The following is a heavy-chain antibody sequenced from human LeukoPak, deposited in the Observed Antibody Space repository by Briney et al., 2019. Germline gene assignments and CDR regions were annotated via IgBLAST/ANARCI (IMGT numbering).Heavy chain of an antibody. CDR2: IYSGGST. Sequence: PGGSLRLSCAASGFTVSSNYMSWVRQAPGKGLEWVSVIYSGGSTYYADSVKGRFTISRDNSKNTLYLQMNSLRAEDTAVYYCAKDPPRQWLGEAFDYWGQGTLVTVSS. V-gene: IGHV3-53*01. CDR3: AKDPPRQWLGEAFDY. CDR1: GFTVSSNY. J-gene: IGHJ4*02. D-gene: IGHD6-19*01.